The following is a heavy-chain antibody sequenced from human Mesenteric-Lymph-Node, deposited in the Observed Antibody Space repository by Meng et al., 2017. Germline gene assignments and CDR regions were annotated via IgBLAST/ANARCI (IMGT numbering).Heavy chain of an antibody. J-gene: IGHJ4*02. CDR1: GFSIRSGYY. CDR2: IHHSGST. CDR3: AGLYSSGWYSDY. Sequence: SETLSLTCSVSGFSIRSGYYWGWIRQPPGKGLEWIGSIHHSGSTYYKPSLKTRVTISADTSKNQFSLKLSSVTAADTAVYYCAGLYSSGWYSDYWGQGTLVTVSS. D-gene: IGHD6-19*01. V-gene: IGHV4-38-2*02.